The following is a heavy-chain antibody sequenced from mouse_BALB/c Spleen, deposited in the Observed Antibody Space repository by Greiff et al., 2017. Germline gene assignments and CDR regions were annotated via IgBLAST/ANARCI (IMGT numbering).Heavy chain of an antibody. D-gene: IGHD2-4*01. V-gene: IGHV5-6-3*01. Sequence: EVNVVESGGGLVQPGGSLKLSCAASGFTFSSYGMSWVRQTPDKRLELVATINSNGGSTYYTDSVKGRFTISRDNTKNTLYLQMSSLKSEDTAMYSCARDLMIPTVYYFDYWGQGTTLTVSS. CDR2: INSNGGST. J-gene: IGHJ2*01. CDR3: ARDLMIPTVYYFDY. CDR1: GFTFSSYG.